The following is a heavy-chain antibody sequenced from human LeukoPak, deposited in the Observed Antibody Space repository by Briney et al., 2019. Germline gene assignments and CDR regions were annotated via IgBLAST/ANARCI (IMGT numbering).Heavy chain of an antibody. J-gene: IGHJ4*02. Sequence: GGSLRLSCAASGFTFSSYSMNWVRQAPGKGLERVSYISSSSSTIYYADSVKGRFTISRDNAKNSLYLQMNSLRAEDTAVYYCARESYYGSGSYYFDYWGQGTLVTVSS. V-gene: IGHV3-48*04. CDR3: ARESYYGSGSYYFDY. CDR2: ISSSSSTI. D-gene: IGHD3-10*01. CDR1: GFTFSSYS.